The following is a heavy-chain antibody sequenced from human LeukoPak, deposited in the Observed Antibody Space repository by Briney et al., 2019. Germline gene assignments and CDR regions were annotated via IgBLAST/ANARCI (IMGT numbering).Heavy chain of an antibody. J-gene: IGHJ3*02. CDR3: ARPYSSSPRGSFDI. Sequence: PSETLSLTCSVSGGSISSYYWSWVRQPPGKGLEWIGYISYSGSTNYNPSLKSRVTISVDTSKNQFSLKLSSVTAADTAVYYCARPYSSSPRGSFDIWGQGTMVSVSS. CDR2: ISYSGST. D-gene: IGHD6-6*01. CDR1: GGSISSYY. V-gene: IGHV4-59*01.